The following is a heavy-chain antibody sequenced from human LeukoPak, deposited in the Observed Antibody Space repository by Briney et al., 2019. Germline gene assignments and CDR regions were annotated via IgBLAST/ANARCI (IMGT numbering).Heavy chain of an antibody. J-gene: IGHJ4*02. CDR3: ARRHGDSGHALAY. V-gene: IGHV4-59*01. CDR1: GPSINDYY. Sequence: SETLSLTCTVPGPSINDYYWCWIPQPPGKRLEWIGYIFFRGHTNYSPPLKSRVTMSPDAPRDHLPLQPISVTAADTALYYCARRHGDSGHALAYRGEGSLVTVSS. CDR2: IFFRGHT. D-gene: IGHD5-12*01.